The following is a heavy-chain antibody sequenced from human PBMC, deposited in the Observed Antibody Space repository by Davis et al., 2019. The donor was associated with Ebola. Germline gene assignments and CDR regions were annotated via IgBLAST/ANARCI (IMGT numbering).Heavy chain of an antibody. CDR2: IIPILGIA. CDR3: ARRRRDGYNYHGAFDI. J-gene: IGHJ3*02. Sequence: SVKVSCKASGGTFSSYAISWVRQAPGQGLEWMGGIIPILGIANYAQKFQGRVTITADESTSTAYMELSSLRSEDTAVYYCARRRRDGYNYHGAFDIWGQGTMVTVSS. CDR1: GGTFSSYA. V-gene: IGHV1-69*10. D-gene: IGHD5-24*01.